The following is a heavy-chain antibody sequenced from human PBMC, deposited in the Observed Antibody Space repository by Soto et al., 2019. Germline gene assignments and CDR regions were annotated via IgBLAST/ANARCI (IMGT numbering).Heavy chain of an antibody. CDR2: IYYSGST. CDR3: ARRISSSWYGDAFDI. CDR1: GGSISSYY. J-gene: IGHJ3*02. D-gene: IGHD6-13*01. V-gene: IGHV4-59*01. Sequence: TLSLTCTVSGGSISSYYWSWIRQPPGKGLEWIGYIYYSGSTNYNPSLKSRVTISVDTSKNQFSLKLSSVTAADTAVYYCARRISSSWYGDAFDIWGQGTMVTVSS.